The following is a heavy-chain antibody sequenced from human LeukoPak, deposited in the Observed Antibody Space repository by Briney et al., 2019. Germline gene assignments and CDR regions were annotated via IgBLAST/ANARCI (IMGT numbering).Heavy chain of an antibody. CDR2: ISGSGGTT. V-gene: IGHV3-23*01. D-gene: IGHD1-1*01. CDR1: GFTFSSYA. CDR3: GAGRHYYYGMDV. J-gene: IGHJ6*02. Sequence: PGGSLRLSCAASGFTFSSYAMSWVRQAPGKGLEWVSAISGSGGTTYYADSVKGRFTISRDNSKNTLYLQMNSLRAEDTAVYYCGAGRHYYYGMDVWGQGTTVTVSS.